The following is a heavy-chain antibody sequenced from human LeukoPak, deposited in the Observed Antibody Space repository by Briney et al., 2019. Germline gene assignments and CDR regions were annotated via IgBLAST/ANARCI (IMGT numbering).Heavy chain of an antibody. V-gene: IGHV3-30*02. J-gene: IGHJ4*02. D-gene: IGHD1-26*01. CDR2: IRYDGSKK. Sequence: GGSLRLSCVASGFIFSSYAMHWVRQAPGKGPEWVAYIRYDGSKKYYADSVKGRFTISRDNSKNTLYLQMNSLKAEDTAVYYCVREISRSARGDYWGQGTLVTVSS. CDR3: VREISRSARGDY. CDR1: GFIFSSYA.